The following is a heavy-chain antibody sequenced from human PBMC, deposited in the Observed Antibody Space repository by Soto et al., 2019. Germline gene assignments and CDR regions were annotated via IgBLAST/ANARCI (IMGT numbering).Heavy chain of an antibody. CDR3: AXIIGYCRNNDCSWTFDI. CDR1: GYSFISYW. CDR2: FYPGDSTS. J-gene: IGHJ3*02. Sequence: GESLKISCKTSGYSFISYWVAWVRQKPGKGLEWMGTFYPGDSTSTYSPSFQGQVTISVDKSISTAYLHLSSLKASDTAMYYCAXIIGYCRNNDCSWTFDIWGQGTTVTVS. D-gene: IGHD2-2*03. V-gene: IGHV5-51*01.